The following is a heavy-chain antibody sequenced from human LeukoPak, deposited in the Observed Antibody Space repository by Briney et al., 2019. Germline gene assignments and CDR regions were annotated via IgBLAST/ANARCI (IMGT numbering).Heavy chain of an antibody. J-gene: IGHJ4*02. CDR2: IYDSGST. CDR1: GGSISSYY. D-gene: IGHD6-6*01. Sequence: PSETLSLTCTVSGGSISSYYWSWIRQPPGKGLEWIGYIYDSGSTNYKPSLKGRVTISVDTSKNQFSLKLSSVTAADTALYYCARARYSSSPFWGQGTLVTVPS. CDR3: ARARYSSSPF. V-gene: IGHV4-59*01.